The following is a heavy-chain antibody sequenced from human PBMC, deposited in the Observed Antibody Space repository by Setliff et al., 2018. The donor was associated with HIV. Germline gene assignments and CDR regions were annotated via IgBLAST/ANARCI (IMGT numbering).Heavy chain of an antibody. CDR3: ARGGGYRGYDGTLDY. Sequence: ASVKVSCKVFGGTFNTQPVSWVRQAPGQGLEWMGWISTFNGGTNSAQKFRDRVTLTTDTSTATAYMELKSLKSNDTAVYYCARGGGYRGYDGTLDYWGQGTLVTVSS. CDR2: ISTFNGGT. V-gene: IGHV1-18*01. D-gene: IGHD5-12*01. J-gene: IGHJ4*02. CDR1: GGTFNTQP.